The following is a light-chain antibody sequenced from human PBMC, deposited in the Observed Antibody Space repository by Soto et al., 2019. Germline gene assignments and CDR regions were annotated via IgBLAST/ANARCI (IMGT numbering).Light chain of an antibody. CDR1: QRVSSK. CDR2: ATS. J-gene: IGKJ4*01. CDR3: QQYSEWPLT. V-gene: IGKV3-15*01. Sequence: EIVMTQSPATLSVSPGERATLSCRASQRVSSKLAWFQQQPGRAPRLLIYATSARATGIPARFSGSGSGTEFTLTISSLQSEDFAVYYCQQYSEWPLTFGGGTRVEIE.